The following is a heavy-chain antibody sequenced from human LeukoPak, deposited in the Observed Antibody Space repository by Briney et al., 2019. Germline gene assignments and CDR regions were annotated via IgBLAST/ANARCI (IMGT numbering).Heavy chain of an antibody. V-gene: IGHV4-34*01. J-gene: IGHJ3*02. CDR2: VNHSGRT. Sequence: SETLSLICAVYGRSFSGYYWSWVRQPPGKGLEWMGEVNHSGRTSYNPSLKSRVTISADTSKNQFSLRMTSLTAADTAVYYCVRNFDSYNAFDIWGQGTMVTVSS. CDR1: GRSFSGYY. D-gene: IGHD3-22*01. CDR3: VRNFDSYNAFDI.